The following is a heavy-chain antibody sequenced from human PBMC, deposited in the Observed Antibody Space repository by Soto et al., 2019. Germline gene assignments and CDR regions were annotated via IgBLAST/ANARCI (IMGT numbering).Heavy chain of an antibody. CDR1: GGSISSYY. V-gene: IGHV4-59*01. D-gene: IGHD6-19*01. J-gene: IGHJ4*02. CDR2: IYYSGST. CDR3: ARGSSSGWLGYYYFDY. Sequence: QVQLQESGPGLVKPSETLSLTCTVSGGSISSYYWNWIRQPPGKGLEWIGYIYYSGSTTYNPSLKSRVTISVDTSKNQFSLKLSSVTAADTAVYYCARGSSSGWLGYYYFDYWGQGTLVTVSS.